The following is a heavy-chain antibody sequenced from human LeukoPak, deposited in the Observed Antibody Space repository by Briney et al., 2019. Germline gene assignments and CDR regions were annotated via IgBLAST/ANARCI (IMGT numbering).Heavy chain of an antibody. Sequence: ASVEVSCKASGYTFTRYYMHWVRQAPGQGREWMGIIDPSGGSTSYAQNFQGGVTMTRDATTSTVYLELSSLRSEDTAVYYCARDFGEMPNYWGQGTLVTVSS. CDR1: GYTFTRYY. CDR3: ARDFGEMPNY. D-gene: IGHD5-24*01. V-gene: IGHV1-46*01. CDR2: IDPSGGST. J-gene: IGHJ4*02.